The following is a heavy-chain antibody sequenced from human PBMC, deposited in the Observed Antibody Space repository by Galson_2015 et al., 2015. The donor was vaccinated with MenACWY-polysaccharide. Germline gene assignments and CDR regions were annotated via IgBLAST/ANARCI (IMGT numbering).Heavy chain of an antibody. CDR2: FDPEDGET. D-gene: IGHD1-20*01. J-gene: IGHJ6*03. Sequence: SVKVSCKVTGYTLTKLSMHWVRQAPGKGLEWMGGFDPEDGETIYAQKFQGRVTMTEDTSTDTAYMELRSLRSVDTAVYYCSSGGSPIGISGTYYYYYMDVWGKGTTVTVSS. V-gene: IGHV1-24*01. CDR3: SSGGSPIGISGTYYYYYMDV. CDR1: GYTLTKLS.